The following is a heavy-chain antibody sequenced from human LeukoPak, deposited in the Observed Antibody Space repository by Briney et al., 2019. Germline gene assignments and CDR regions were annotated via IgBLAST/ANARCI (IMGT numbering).Heavy chain of an antibody. Sequence: LGESLKISCKGSGYSFTSYWIGWVRQMPGKGLECMGIIYPGDSDTKYSPSFQGQVTISADKSINTAYLQWSSLKASDTAIYYCARQGQMALWWRRGMDVWGQGTTVTVSS. D-gene: IGHD4/OR15-4a*01. J-gene: IGHJ6*02. CDR3: ARQGQMALWWRRGMDV. CDR2: IYPGDSDT. V-gene: IGHV5-51*01. CDR1: GYSFTSYW.